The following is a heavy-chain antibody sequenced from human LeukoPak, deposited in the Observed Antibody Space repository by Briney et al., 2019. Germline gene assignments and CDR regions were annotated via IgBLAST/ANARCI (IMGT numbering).Heavy chain of an antibody. CDR3: AKDAGIAAGWGAFDI. CDR2: ISWNSGSI. Sequence: GRSLRLSCAASGFTFDDYAMHWVRQAPGKGLEWVSGISWNSGSIGYADSVKGRFTISRDNAKNSLYLQMNSLGAEDMALYYCAKDAGIAAGWGAFDIWGQGTMVTVSS. D-gene: IGHD6-13*01. V-gene: IGHV3-9*03. CDR1: GFTFDDYA. J-gene: IGHJ3*02.